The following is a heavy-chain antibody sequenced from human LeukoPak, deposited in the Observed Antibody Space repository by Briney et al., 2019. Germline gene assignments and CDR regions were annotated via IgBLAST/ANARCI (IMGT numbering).Heavy chain of an antibody. CDR1: GYTCTGYY. CDR2: INPNSGGT. D-gene: IGHD3-9*01. Sequence: ASVKVSCKASGYTCTGYYMHWVRQAPGQGLEWMGWINPNSGGTNYAQKFQGRVTMTRDTSISTAYMELSRLRSDDTAVYYCARAYYDILTGYYHFDSWGQGTLVTVSS. V-gene: IGHV1-2*02. CDR3: ARAYYDILTGYYHFDS. J-gene: IGHJ4*02.